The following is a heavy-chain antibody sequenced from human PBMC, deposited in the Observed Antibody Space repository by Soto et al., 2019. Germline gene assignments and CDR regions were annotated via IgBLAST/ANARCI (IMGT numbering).Heavy chain of an antibody. D-gene: IGHD2-15*01. J-gene: IGHJ3*01. CDR2: SKNKANSYIM. V-gene: IGHV3-72*01. Sequence: EVQVVESGGGLVQPGGSLRLSCAVSGLNFIDYYFDWVRQSPGKGLEWVGRSKNKANSYIMEYAASVKGRFTISRDDSKNSVFLKMSSLKTEDTAVYYCVVVGRTSWGHGTTVTVPS. CDR3: VVVGRTS. CDR1: GLNFIDYY.